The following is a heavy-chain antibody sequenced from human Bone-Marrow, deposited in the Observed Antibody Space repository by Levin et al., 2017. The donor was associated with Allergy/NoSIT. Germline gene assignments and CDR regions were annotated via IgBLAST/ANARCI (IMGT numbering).Heavy chain of an antibody. CDR1: GFTFSNSW. D-gene: IGHD5-24*01. J-gene: IGHJ5*02. Sequence: SCAASGFTFSNSWMSWVRQTPGKGLEWVANIKEDGSEKYYVDSVKGRFTISRDNAKNSLYVQINSLRAEDTAVYYCARDQFRRATIGARWFDPWGQGTLVIVSS. V-gene: IGHV3-7*01. CDR3: ARDQFRRATIGARWFDP. CDR2: IKEDGSEK.